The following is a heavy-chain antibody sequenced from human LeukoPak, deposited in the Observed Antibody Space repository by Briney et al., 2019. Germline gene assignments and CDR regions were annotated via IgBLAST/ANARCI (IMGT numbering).Heavy chain of an antibody. CDR1: DSSITSDYY. Sequence: SETLSLTCAGSDSSITSDYYWAWIRQTPGKGLEWIGSIHHRGSIYYNPSLKSRVTVSLDASNNQFSLRLSSVTAADTALYYCTRHSRVIVGTTCAFDIWGQGTRVTLSS. J-gene: IGHJ3*02. D-gene: IGHD1-26*01. CDR3: TRHSRVIVGTTCAFDI. V-gene: IGHV4-38-2*01. CDR2: IHHRGSI.